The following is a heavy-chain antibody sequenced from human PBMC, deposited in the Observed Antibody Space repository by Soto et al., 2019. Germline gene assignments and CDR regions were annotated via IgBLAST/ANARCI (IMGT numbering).Heavy chain of an antibody. Sequence: EVQLLESGGGLVQPGGSLRLSCAASGFTFSSYAMKWVRQAPGKGLEWVSLIGESGTPTYYADSVKGRFNLYRDNSGNTFVLEMDSLRAEGTADYYGLRYIPGVRYYGMDVWGQGTTVTVFS. D-gene: IGHD2-2*01. CDR1: GFTFSSYA. V-gene: IGHV3-23*01. J-gene: IGHJ6*02. CDR3: LRYIPGVRYYGMDV. CDR2: IGESGTPT.